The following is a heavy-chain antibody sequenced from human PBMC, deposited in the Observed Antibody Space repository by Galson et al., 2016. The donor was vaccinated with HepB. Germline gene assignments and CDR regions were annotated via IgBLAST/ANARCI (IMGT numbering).Heavy chain of an antibody. CDR3: ARAATALRSGWRTLAPRFYYNGMDV. V-gene: IGHV6-1*01. D-gene: IGHD6-19*01. J-gene: IGHJ6*02. CDR1: GDSVSNKNVA. CDR2: TYSKSKWHY. Sequence: CAISGDSVSNKNVAWNWIRQSPSRGLEWLGGTYSKSKWHYDYADSVKSRITINPDTSKNQFSLQLSSVTPEDTAVYYCARAATALRSGWRTLAPRFYYNGMDVWGQGTMVTVSS.